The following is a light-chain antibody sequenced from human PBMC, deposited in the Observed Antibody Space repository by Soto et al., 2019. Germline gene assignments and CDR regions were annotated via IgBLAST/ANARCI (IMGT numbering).Light chain of an antibody. J-gene: IGLJ3*02. V-gene: IGLV3-21*02. CDR1: NIGRKN. CDR2: DDS. CDR3: QVWDSDTFLWV. Sequence: SYELTQPPSVSVAPGQTARITCGGSNIGRKNVHWYQQKPGQAPVLAVFDDSDRPSGIPERFSGSNSGDTATLTISSVEAGDEADYYCQVWDSDTFLWVFGGGTKVTVL.